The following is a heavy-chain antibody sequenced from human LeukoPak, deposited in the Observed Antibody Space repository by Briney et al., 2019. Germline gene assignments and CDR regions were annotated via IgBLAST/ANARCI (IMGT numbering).Heavy chain of an antibody. CDR3: ARHISGATKELSAFDI. J-gene: IGHJ3*02. V-gene: IGHV4-59*08. CDR2: IYYSEST. Sequence: PSETLSLTCTVSGGSIGSYYWSWIRQPPGKGLEWIGYIYYSESTKYNPSLKSRLTISVDTSKNQFSLRLTSVTAADTAVYYCARHISGATKELSAFDIWGQGTMVNVSS. CDR1: GGSIGSYY. D-gene: IGHD1-20*01.